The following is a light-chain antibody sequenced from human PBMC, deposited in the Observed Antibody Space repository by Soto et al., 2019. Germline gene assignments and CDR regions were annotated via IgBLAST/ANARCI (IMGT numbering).Light chain of an antibody. CDR2: DAS. J-gene: IGKJ3*01. V-gene: IGKV3-11*01. Sequence: IVLTQSPATLSLSPGERATLSCRASQSVSSYLDWYQQKPGQAPRRLIYDASNRVTGIPAMFRGSESGTDFSLTSSSLEPEDFAVYYCQQRSNWPPAITFGPGTKVDIK. CDR3: QQRSNWPPAIT. CDR1: QSVSSY.